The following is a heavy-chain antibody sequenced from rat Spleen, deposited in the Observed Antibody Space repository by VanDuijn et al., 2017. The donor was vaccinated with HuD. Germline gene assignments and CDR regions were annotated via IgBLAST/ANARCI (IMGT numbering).Heavy chain of an antibody. V-gene: IGHV2-47*01. J-gene: IGHJ4*01. CDR3: ARGSAFFDY. CDR1: GLSLTSNS. Sequence: QVQLKESGPGLVQPSQTLSLTCTVSGLSLTSNSVSWIRQPPGKGLEWMGVTWSHGGIDYNSAIKSRLTISRDTSKSQVFLKMNSLQTEDTAMYFSARGSAFFDYWGQGASVTVSS. D-gene: IGHD3-3*01. CDR2: TWSHGGI.